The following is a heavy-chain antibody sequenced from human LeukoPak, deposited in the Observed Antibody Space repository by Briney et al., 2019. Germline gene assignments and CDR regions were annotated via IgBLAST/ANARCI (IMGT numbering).Heavy chain of an antibody. CDR3: ARTYDILTGPFDY. CDR1: GFTFSSYS. CDR2: ISSSSSYI. Sequence: VRSLRLSCAASGFTFSSYSMNCVRQAPGNGLEWVSSISSSSSYIYYADSVKGRFTISRDNAKNSLYLQMNSLRAEDTAVYYCARTYDILTGPFDYWGQGTLVTVSS. V-gene: IGHV3-21*01. J-gene: IGHJ4*02. D-gene: IGHD3-9*01.